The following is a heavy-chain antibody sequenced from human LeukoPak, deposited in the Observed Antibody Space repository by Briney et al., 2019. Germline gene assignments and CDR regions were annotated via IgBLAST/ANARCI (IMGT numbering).Heavy chain of an antibody. CDR2: MNPNSGNT. CDR1: GYTFTSCD. D-gene: IGHD4-23*01. CDR3: ARGPTVVNPYFDY. Sequence: GASVKVSCKASGYTFTSCDINWVRQATGQGLEWMGWMNPNSGNTGYAQKFQGRVTMTRNTSISTAYMELSSLRSEDTAVYYCARGPTVVNPYFDYWGQGTLVTVSS. J-gene: IGHJ4*02. V-gene: IGHV1-8*01.